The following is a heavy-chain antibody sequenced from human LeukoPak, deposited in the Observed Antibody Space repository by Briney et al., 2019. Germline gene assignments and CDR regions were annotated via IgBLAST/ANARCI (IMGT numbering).Heavy chain of an antibody. Sequence: ASVKVSCTASGHNFISYAMHWVRQAPGQRLEWMGWIHTDNGDTKYSHYFLGRVTITRDTSANTAYMELSSLRSEDTAVYYCARDRVVGLAPFDPWGQGTLVTVSS. V-gene: IGHV1-3*04. CDR3: ARDRVVGLAPFDP. CDR2: IHTDNGDT. CDR1: GHNFISYA. J-gene: IGHJ5*02. D-gene: IGHD2-15*01.